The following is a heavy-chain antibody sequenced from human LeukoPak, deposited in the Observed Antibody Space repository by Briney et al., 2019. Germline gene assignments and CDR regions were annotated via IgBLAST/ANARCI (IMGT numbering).Heavy chain of an antibody. J-gene: IGHJ4*02. CDR1: GGSISNYF. D-gene: IGHD1-26*01. CDR3: ARVGPSGS. CDR2: INHSGST. V-gene: IGHV4-34*01. Sequence: PSETLSLTCTVSGGSISNYFWSWIRQPPGKGLEWIGEINHSGSTNYNPSLKSRVTISVDTSKNQFSLKLSSVTAADTAVYYCARVGPSGSWGQGTLVTVSS.